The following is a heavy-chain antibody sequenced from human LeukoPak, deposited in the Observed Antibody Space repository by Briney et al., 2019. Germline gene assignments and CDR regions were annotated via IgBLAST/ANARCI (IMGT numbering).Heavy chain of an antibody. D-gene: IGHD6-13*01. J-gene: IGHJ4*02. CDR1: GGSISSYY. CDR2: IYYSGST. V-gene: IGHV4-59*01. Sequence: SETLSLTCTVSGGSISSYYWSWIRQPPGKGLXXIGYIYYSGSTNYNPSLKSRVTISVDTSKNQFSLKLSSVTAADTAVYYCARGYSSSYYYFDYWGQGTLVTVSS. CDR3: ARGYSSSYYYFDY.